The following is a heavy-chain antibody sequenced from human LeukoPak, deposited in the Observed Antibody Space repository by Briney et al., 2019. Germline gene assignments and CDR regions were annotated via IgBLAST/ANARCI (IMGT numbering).Heavy chain of an antibody. V-gene: IGHV3-7*04. D-gene: IGHD3-9*01. CDR1: GFTFSSYW. CDR3: VGEYFDGSYVFDY. CDR2: IKQDGSEK. J-gene: IGHJ4*02. Sequence: PGGSLRLSCAASGFTFSSYWMNWVRQAPGKGLEWVANIKQDGSEKYYVDSVKGRFTISRDNAKNSLYLQMNSLRAEDTAVYYCVGEYFDGSYVFDYGGKGTLVPVSS.